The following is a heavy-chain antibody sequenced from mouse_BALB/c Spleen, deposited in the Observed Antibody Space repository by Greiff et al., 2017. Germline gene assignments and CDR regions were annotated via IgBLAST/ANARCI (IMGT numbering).Heavy chain of an antibody. J-gene: IGHJ3*01. V-gene: IGHV14-1*02. CDR1: GFNIKDYY. CDR2: IDPENGNT. D-gene: IGHD2-1*01. Sequence: VQLQQSGAELVRPGALVKLSCKASGFNIKDYYMHWVKQRPEQGLEWIGWIDPENGNTIYDPKFQGKASITADTSSNTAYLQLSSLTSEDTAVYYCARGDGNPFAYWGQGTLVTVSA. CDR3: ARGDGNPFAY.